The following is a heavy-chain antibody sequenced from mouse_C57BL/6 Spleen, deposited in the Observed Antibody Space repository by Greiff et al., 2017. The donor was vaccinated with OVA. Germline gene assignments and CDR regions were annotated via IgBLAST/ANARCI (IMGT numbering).Heavy chain of an antibody. CDR1: GYTFTSYW. V-gene: IGHV1-69*01. Sequence: QVQLQQSGAELVMPGASVKLSCKASGYTFTSYWMHWVKQRPGQGLEWIGEIDPSDSYTNYNQKFKGKSTLTVDKSSSTAYMQLSSLTSEDSAVYYCSRRVYSWNIDYWGQGTTLTVSS. J-gene: IGHJ2*01. D-gene: IGHD2-12*01. CDR3: SRRVYSWNIDY. CDR2: IDPSDSYT.